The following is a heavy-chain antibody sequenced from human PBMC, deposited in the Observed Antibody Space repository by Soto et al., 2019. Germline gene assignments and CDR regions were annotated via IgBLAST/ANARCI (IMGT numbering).Heavy chain of an antibody. J-gene: IGHJ4*02. Sequence: QVQLVESGGGVVQPGRSLRLSCAASGFTFSSYAMHWVHQAPGKGLGWVALISHDGSNKYYADSVKGRFTISRDDSKNTLYLQMNSLSTEDTAVYYCGRCSSTSCHLGADYWGQGTLVTVSS. CDR1: GFTFSSYA. CDR2: ISHDGSNK. V-gene: IGHV3-30-3*01. D-gene: IGHD2-2*01. CDR3: GRCSSTSCHLGADY.